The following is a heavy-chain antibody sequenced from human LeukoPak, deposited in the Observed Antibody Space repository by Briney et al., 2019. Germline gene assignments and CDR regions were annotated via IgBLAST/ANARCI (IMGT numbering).Heavy chain of an antibody. V-gene: IGHV3-23*01. D-gene: IGHD3-9*01. CDR3: AKVERTGYTVGGMDV. CDR1: GFTFSSYT. J-gene: IGHJ6*02. CDR2: ISGSGGST. Sequence: GGSLRLSCAASGFTFSSYTMNWIRQAPGKGLEWVSAISGSGGSTYYADSVKGRFTISRDNSKNTVYPQINSLRAEDTAIYYCAKVERTGYTVGGMDVWGQGATVTVSS.